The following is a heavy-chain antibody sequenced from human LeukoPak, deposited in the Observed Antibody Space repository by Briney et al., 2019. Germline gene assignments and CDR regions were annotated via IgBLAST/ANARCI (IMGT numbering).Heavy chain of an antibody. Sequence: SETLSLTCTVSGGSISSYYWTWIRQPAGKGLEWIGRISSSGSTDYNPSLKSRVTLSVDTSKNQFSLKLSSVTAADTAVYYCAKGYCSGGSCSNWFDPWGQGTLVTVSS. CDR2: ISSSGST. J-gene: IGHJ5*02. CDR3: AKGYCSGGSCSNWFDP. CDR1: GGSISSYY. V-gene: IGHV4-4*07. D-gene: IGHD2-15*01.